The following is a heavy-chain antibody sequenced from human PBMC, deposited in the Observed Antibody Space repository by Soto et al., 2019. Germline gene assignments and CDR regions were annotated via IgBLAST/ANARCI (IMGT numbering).Heavy chain of an antibody. J-gene: IGHJ6*02. V-gene: IGHV1-18*01. CDR2: ISAYNGNT. Sequence: ASVKVSCKASGYTFTSYGISWVRQDPGQGLEWMGWISAYNGNTNYAQKLQGRVTMTTDTSTSTAYMELRSLRSDDTAVYYCARDRNGRSEGYYYYGMDVWGQGTTVTVSS. D-gene: IGHD6-25*01. CDR1: GYTFTSYG. CDR3: ARDRNGRSEGYYYYGMDV.